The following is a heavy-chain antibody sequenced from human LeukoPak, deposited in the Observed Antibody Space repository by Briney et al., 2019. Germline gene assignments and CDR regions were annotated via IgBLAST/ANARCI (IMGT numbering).Heavy chain of an antibody. V-gene: IGHV1-18*01. CDR2: NSAYNGNT. Sequence: ASVKVSCKASGYTFTSYGISWVRQAPGQGLEWMGWNSAYNGNTNYAQKLQGRVTMTTDTSTSTAYMELRSLRSDDTAVYYCARDDGAVAGPSPYYYYYGMDVWGQGTTVTVSS. CDR1: GYTFTSYG. J-gene: IGHJ6*02. CDR3: ARDDGAVAGPSPYYYYYGMDV. D-gene: IGHD6-19*01.